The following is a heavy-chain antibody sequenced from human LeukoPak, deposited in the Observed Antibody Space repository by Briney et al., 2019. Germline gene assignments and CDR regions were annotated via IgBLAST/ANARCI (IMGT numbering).Heavy chain of an antibody. CDR1: GYTFTSYA. CDR3: ARDSKELLWFGRPSRDIYYFDY. V-gene: IGHV7-4-1*02. Sequence: VASVKVSCKASGYTFTSYAMNWVRQAPGQGLDWMGWINTNTGNPTYAQGFTGRFVFSLDTSVSTAYLQISSLKAEDTAVYYCARDSKELLWFGRPSRDIYYFDYWGQGTLVTVSS. D-gene: IGHD3-10*01. CDR2: INTNTGNP. J-gene: IGHJ4*02.